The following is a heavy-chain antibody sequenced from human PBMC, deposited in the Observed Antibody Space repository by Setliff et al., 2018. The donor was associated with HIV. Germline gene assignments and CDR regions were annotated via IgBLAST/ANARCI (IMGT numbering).Heavy chain of an antibody. CDR2: IIPFLDIA. D-gene: IGHD3-16*01. V-gene: IGHV1-69*10. CDR1: GGTFSSYA. Sequence: SVKVSCKASGGTFSSYAISWVRQAPGQGLDWMGGIIPFLDIANSARNFQGRVTITADKSTNTAYMELSSLRSEDTAVYYCARSARDYDYLWGSDAFDIWGQGTLVTVSS. J-gene: IGHJ3*02. CDR3: ARSARDYDYLWGSDAFDI.